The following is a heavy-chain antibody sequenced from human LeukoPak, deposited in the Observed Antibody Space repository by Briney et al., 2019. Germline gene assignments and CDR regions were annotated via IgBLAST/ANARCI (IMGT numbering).Heavy chain of an antibody. CDR1: GGSISSSSYY. Sequence: SETLSLTCTVSGGSISSSSYYWGWIRQPPGKGLEWIGSIYYSGSTYYNPSLKSRVTISVDTSKNQFSLKLSSVTAADTAVYYCARGDSSSWYHRSDFNYWGQGTLVTVSS. CDR3: ARGDSSSWYHRSDFNY. D-gene: IGHD6-13*01. CDR2: IYYSGST. V-gene: IGHV4-39*07. J-gene: IGHJ4*02.